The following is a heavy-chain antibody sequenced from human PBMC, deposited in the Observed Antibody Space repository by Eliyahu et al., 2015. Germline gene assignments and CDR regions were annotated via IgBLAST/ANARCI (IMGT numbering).Heavy chain of an antibody. CDR3: ARAGGHCTNGVCYKAGYYFDY. CDR1: GGSIXRGGYX. J-gene: IGHJ4*02. Sequence: QLQLQESGSGLVKPSQTLSLXCAVSGGSIXRGGYXWXXIRQPPGKGLEWIGYIYHSGSTYYNPSLKSRVTISVDRSKNQFSLKLSSVTAADTAVYYCARAGGHCTNGVCYKAGYYFDYWGQGTLVTVSS. D-gene: IGHD2-8*01. V-gene: IGHV4-30-2*01. CDR2: IYHSGST.